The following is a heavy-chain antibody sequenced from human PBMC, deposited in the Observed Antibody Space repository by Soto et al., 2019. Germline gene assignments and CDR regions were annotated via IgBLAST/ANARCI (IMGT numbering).Heavy chain of an antibody. V-gene: IGHV3-23*01. CDR2: ISSGGDNT. Sequence: PGGSLRLSCAASGFTFSTFAMSWVRQAPGKGLEWVSTISSGGDNTYYADSVKGRFTISRDNSRNTLSLQMNSLRAEDTAVYYCANSPWTANPFHYWGLGALVTVSS. CDR3: ANSPWTANPFHY. J-gene: IGHJ4*02. D-gene: IGHD5-12*01. CDR1: GFTFSTFA.